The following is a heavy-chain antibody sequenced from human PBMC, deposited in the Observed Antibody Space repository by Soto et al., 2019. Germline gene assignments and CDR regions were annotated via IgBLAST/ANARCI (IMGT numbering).Heavy chain of an antibody. CDR2: ISTTGGST. Sequence: DVQLLEAGGSLVQPGGSLRLSCAASGFTFNAYSLSWVRQAPGKGLEWVSAISTTGGSTYYTDSVKGRFAISTDNSQNTLYLQMNSLRADDTAVYYCARPDGATYNFRYWRQGTLVTVSS. J-gene: IGHJ4*02. V-gene: IGHV3-23*01. D-gene: IGHD1-1*01. CDR1: GFTFNAYS. CDR3: ARPDGATYNFRY.